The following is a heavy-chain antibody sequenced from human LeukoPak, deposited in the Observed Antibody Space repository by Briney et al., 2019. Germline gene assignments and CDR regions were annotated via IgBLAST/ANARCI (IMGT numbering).Heavy chain of an antibody. D-gene: IGHD6-19*01. CDR1: GFTVSSNY. CDR2: IYSGGST. Sequence: GGSLRLSCAASGFTVSSNYISWVRQAPGKGLEWVSVIYSGGSTYYADSVKGRFTISRDNAKNSLYLQMNSLRAEDTAVYYCAKDLTYRSSIAVAGTRFDYWGQGTLVTVSS. CDR3: AKDLTYRSSIAVAGTRFDY. V-gene: IGHV3-53*01. J-gene: IGHJ4*02.